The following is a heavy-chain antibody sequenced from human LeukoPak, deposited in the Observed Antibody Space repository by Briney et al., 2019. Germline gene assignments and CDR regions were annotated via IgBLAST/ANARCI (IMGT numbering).Heavy chain of an antibody. Sequence: ASVKVSCKASGYTFTGYYMHWVRQAPGQGLEWKGWINPNSGGTNYAQKFQGRVTMTRDTSISTAYMELSRLRTDDTAVYYCAEEQQLAGGWFDPWGQGTLVTVSS. CDR1: GYTFTGYY. V-gene: IGHV1-2*02. CDR3: AEEQQLAGGWFDP. CDR2: INPNSGGT. J-gene: IGHJ5*02. D-gene: IGHD6-13*01.